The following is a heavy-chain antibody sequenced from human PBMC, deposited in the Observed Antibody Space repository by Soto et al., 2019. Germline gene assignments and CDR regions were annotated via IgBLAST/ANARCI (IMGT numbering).Heavy chain of an antibody. CDR2: ISGSGGST. V-gene: IGHV3-23*01. D-gene: IGHD6-19*01. CDR1: GFTFSSYA. CDR3: AKDPGVAVAGEDAFDI. J-gene: IGHJ3*02. Sequence: PGGSLRLSCAASGFTFSSYAMSWVRQAPGKGLEWVSAISGSGGSTYYADSVKGRFTISRDNSKNTLYLQMNSLRAEDTAVYYCAKDPGVAVAGEDAFDIWGQGTMVTVSS.